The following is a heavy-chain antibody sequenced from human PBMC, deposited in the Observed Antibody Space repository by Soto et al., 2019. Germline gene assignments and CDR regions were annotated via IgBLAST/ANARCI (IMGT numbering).Heavy chain of an antibody. V-gene: IGHV3-30*18. J-gene: IGHJ4*02. CDR2: ISYDEKDK. CDR1: GFTFSNYG. D-gene: IGHD3-10*01. CDR3: AKDGGRRVRGFYY. Sequence: QVQLVQSGGGVVQPGRSLRLSCEASGFTFSNYGMHWVRQAPGKGLEWVSVISYDEKDKFYVDSVKGRFTISRDSSRNTLYLQMNSLRSEGMGVYYCAKDGGRRVRGFYYWGQGTLVNVSS.